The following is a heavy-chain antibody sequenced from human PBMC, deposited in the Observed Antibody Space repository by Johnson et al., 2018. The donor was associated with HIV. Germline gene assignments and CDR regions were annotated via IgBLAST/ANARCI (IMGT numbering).Heavy chain of an antibody. J-gene: IGHJ3*02. Sequence: MLLVESGGGLIQPGGSLRLSCAASGFTVSSNYMSWVRQAPGKGLEWVSVIYSCGSTYYADSVKGRFTISRDNSKNTLYLQMNSLRAEDTAVYYCARDQTYSFDIWGQGTMVTVSS. V-gene: IGHV3-53*01. CDR1: GFTVSSNY. CDR2: IYSCGST. D-gene: IGHD3-10*01. CDR3: ARDQTYSFDI.